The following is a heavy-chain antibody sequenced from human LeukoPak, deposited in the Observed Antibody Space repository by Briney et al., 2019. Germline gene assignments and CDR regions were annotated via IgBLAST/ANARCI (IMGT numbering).Heavy chain of an antibody. D-gene: IGHD3-22*01. CDR3: AKPPGDSSGYYDAFDI. J-gene: IGHJ3*02. CDR1: GFTFSSYS. V-gene: IGHV3-21*04. CDR2: ISSSSSYI. Sequence: GGSLRLSCAASGFTFSSYSMNWVRQAPGKGLEWVSSISSSSSYIYYADSVKGRFTISRDNAKNSLYLQMNSLRAEDTAVYYCAKPPGDSSGYYDAFDIWGQGTMVTVSS.